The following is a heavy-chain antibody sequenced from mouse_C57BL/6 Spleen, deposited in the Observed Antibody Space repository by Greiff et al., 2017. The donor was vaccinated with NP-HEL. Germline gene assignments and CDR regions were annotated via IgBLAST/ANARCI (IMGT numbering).Heavy chain of an antibody. V-gene: IGHV5-9*01. J-gene: IGHJ4*01. CDR2: ISGGGGNT. CDR3: ARHDYSNYVFYAMDY. D-gene: IGHD2-5*01. Sequence: EVQLVESGGGLVKPGGSLKLSCAASGFTFSSYTMSWVRQTPEKRLEWVATISGGGGNTYYPDSVKGRFTISRDNAKNTLYLQMSSLRSEDTALYYCARHDYSNYVFYAMDYWGQGTSVTVSS. CDR1: GFTFSSYT.